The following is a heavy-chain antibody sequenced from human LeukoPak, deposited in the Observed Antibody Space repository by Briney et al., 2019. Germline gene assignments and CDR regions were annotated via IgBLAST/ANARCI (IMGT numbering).Heavy chain of an antibody. CDR3: ARVAAVGTKYFQN. J-gene: IGHJ1*01. CDR2: IYSSGNT. CDR1: GGSVSSSSYY. D-gene: IGHD6-13*01. V-gene: IGHV4-39*01. Sequence: SETLSLTCTVSGGSVSSSSYYWGRIRQPRGKGLEWIGNIYSSGNTYYNPSLKSRVTISVDTSKNQFSLNLSSVTAADTAVYYCARVAAVGTKYFQNWGQGTLVTVST.